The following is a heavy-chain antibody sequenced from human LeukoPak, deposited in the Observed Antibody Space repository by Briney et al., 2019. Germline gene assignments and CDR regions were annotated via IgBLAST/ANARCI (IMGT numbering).Heavy chain of an antibody. V-gene: IGHV1-69*06. J-gene: IGHJ3*02. D-gene: IGHD4-23*01. CDR3: ASEVRFGGAFDI. CDR1: GGTFSSYA. Sequence: SVKVSCKASGGTFSSYAISWVRQAPGQGLEWMGVIIPIFGTANYAQKFQGRVTITADKSTSTAYMELSSLRSEDTAVYYCASEVRFGGAFDIWGQGTMVTVSS. CDR2: IIPIFGTA.